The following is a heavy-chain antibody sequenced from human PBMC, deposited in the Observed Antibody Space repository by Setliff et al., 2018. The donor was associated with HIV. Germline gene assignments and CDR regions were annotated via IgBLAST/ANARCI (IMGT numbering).Heavy chain of an antibody. V-gene: IGHV4-39*01. J-gene: IGHJ4*02. Sequence: PSETLSLTCTVSGDSISSSTFYWGWIRQPPGKGLEWIGSIYYSGSTYYKPSLKSRVTISVDTSKNQFSLRLNSVTAADTAMYYCARVVDADYLDYWGQGTPVTVSS. CDR1: GDSISSSTFY. CDR2: IYYSGST. D-gene: IGHD2-15*01. CDR3: ARVVDADYLDY.